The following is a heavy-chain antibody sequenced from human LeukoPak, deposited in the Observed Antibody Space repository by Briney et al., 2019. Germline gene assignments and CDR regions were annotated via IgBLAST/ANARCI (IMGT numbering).Heavy chain of an antibody. Sequence: ASVKVSCKASGGSFSSYAVSWVRQAPGQGLEWMGGIIPIFGTANYAQKFQGRVTITTDESTSTAYMELSSLRSEDTAVYYCARVSAAAGIDAFDIWGQGTMVTVSS. V-gene: IGHV1-69*05. J-gene: IGHJ3*02. D-gene: IGHD6-13*01. CDR3: ARVSAAAGIDAFDI. CDR2: IIPIFGTA. CDR1: GGSFSSYA.